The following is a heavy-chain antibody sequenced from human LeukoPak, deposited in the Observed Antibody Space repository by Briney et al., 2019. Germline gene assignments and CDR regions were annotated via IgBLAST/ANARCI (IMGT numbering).Heavy chain of an antibody. V-gene: IGHV3-23*01. CDR2: ISGSGGST. J-gene: IGHJ3*02. CDR3: AKDLIWFGELKYAFDI. CDR1: GFTFSSYA. D-gene: IGHD3-10*01. Sequence: PGGSLRLSCAASGFTFSSYAMSWVRQAPGKGLEWVSAISGSGGSTYYADSVKGRFTISRDNSKNTLYLQMNSLRAEDTAVYYCAKDLIWFGELKYAFDIWGQGTMVTVSS.